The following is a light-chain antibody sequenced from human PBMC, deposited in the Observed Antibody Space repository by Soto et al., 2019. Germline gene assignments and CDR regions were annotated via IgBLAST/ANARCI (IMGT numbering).Light chain of an antibody. CDR1: SSDIGGYKY. Sequence: QSVLTQPASVSGSPGQSITISCTGTSSDIGGYKYVSWYQQHPGKAPKVVIFDVSKRPSGISDRFSGSKSGTTASLTISGLQPDDEANYYCTSYASGSTRVIFGAGTKLTVL. CDR2: DVS. V-gene: IGLV2-14*03. J-gene: IGLJ2*01. CDR3: TSYASGSTRVI.